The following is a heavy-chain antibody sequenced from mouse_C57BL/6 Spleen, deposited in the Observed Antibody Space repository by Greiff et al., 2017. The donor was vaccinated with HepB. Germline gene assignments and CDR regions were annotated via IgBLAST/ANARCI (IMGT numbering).Heavy chain of an antibody. J-gene: IGHJ4*01. CDR2: IYPGSGNT. V-gene: IGHV1-76*01. Sequence: VQLQQSGAELVRPGASVKLSCKASGYTFTDYYINWVKQRPGQGLEWIARIYPGSGNTYYNEKFKGKATLTAEKSSSTAYMQLSSLTSEDSAVYFCARWITTDYYAMDYWGQGTSVTVSS. CDR1: GYTFTDYY. D-gene: IGHD1-1*01. CDR3: ARWITTDYYAMDY.